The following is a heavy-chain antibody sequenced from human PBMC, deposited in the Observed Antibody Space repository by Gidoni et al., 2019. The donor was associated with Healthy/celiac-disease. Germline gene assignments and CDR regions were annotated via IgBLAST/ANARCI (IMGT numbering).Heavy chain of an antibody. CDR1: GFTFSCYA. D-gene: IGHD3-10*01. J-gene: IGHJ6*02. V-gene: IGHV3-23*01. Sequence: EVQLLESGGGLVQPGGSLRLSCAASGFTFSCYAMSWVRQAPGKGLGWVSAISGSGGSTYYADSVKGRFTISRDNSKNTLYLQMNSLRAEDTAVYYCAAMGFGELLQNALGMDVWGQGTTVTVSS. CDR2: ISGSGGST. CDR3: AAMGFGELLQNALGMDV.